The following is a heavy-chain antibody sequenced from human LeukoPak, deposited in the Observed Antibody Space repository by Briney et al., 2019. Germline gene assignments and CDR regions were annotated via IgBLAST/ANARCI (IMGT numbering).Heavy chain of an antibody. Sequence: GGSLRLSCAASGFIFDDHGMSWVRQAPGKGLEWVSAISGSGGSTYYADSVEGRFTISRDNSKNTLYLQMNSLRAEDTAVYYCAKDHTPRIGGVPDAFDIWGQGTMVTVSS. CDR2: ISGSGGST. J-gene: IGHJ3*02. CDR3: AKDHTPRIGGVPDAFDI. CDR1: GFIFDDHG. V-gene: IGHV3-23*01. D-gene: IGHD1-26*01.